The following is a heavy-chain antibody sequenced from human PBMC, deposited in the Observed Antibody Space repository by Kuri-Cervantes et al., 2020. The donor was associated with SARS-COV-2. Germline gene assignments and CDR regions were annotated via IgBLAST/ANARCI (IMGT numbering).Heavy chain of an antibody. D-gene: IGHD6-13*01. V-gene: IGHV3-7*03. Sequence: GESLKISCAASGFTISGYWMSWVRQAPGKGLEWVANIKQDGSEKYYVDSVKGRFTISRDNAKNSLYLQMNSLRAEDTALYHCARGALWIAAAGRSWYFDLWGRGTLVTVSS. J-gene: IGHJ2*01. CDR1: GFTISGYW. CDR2: IKQDGSEK. CDR3: ARGALWIAAAGRSWYFDL.